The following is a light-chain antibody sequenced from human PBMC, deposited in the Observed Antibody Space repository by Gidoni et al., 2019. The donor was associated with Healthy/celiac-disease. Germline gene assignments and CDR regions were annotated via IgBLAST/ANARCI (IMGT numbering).Light chain of an antibody. Sequence: DIQMTQSPSTLSASVGDRVTITCRASQSISSWLAWYQQKPGKAPKLLIYDASSLESGVPSRFSGSGSGTEFTLTISSLQPNDFATYYCQQYNSYSRTFXQXTKLEIK. J-gene: IGKJ2*02. CDR3: QQYNSYSRT. CDR2: DAS. V-gene: IGKV1-5*01. CDR1: QSISSW.